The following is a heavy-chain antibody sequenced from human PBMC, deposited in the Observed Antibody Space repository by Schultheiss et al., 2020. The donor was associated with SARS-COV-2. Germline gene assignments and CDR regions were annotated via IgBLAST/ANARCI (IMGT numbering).Heavy chain of an antibody. D-gene: IGHD3-10*01. CDR3: AKDGGPGYYGSGCSNWFDP. Sequence: GGSLRLSCAASGFTFSSYAMSWVRQAPGKGLEWVSAISGSGGSTYYADSVKGRFTISRDNSKNTLYLQMNSLRAEDTAVYYCAKDGGPGYYGSGCSNWFDPWGQGTLVTVSS. CDR2: ISGSGGST. V-gene: IGHV3-23*01. J-gene: IGHJ5*02. CDR1: GFTFSSYA.